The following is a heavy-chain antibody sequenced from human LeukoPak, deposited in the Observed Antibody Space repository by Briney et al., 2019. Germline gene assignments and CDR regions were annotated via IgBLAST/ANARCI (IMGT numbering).Heavy chain of an antibody. J-gene: IGHJ4*02. CDR1: GSTFSSYW. CDR2: IKQDESEK. Sequence: GGSLRLSCAASGSTFSSYWMTWARQAPGKGLEWVANIKQDESEKYYGDSVRGRFTISRDNAQNSLYLQMNSLRAEDTAVYYCARDNGYFSVDYWGQGTLVTVSS. CDR3: ARDNGYFSVDY. D-gene: IGHD3-22*01. V-gene: IGHV3-7*01.